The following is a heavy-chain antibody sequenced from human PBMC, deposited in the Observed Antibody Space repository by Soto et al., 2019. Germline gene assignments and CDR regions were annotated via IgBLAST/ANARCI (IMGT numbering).Heavy chain of an antibody. CDR2: IYHSGST. V-gene: IGHV4-30-2*01. CDR3: ARDRKGDGYNYFDY. J-gene: IGHJ4*02. Sequence: SETLSLTCAVSGGSISSGGYSWSWIRQPPGKGLEWIGYIYHSGSTYYNPSLKSRVTISVDRSKNQFSLKLSSVTAADTAVYYCARDRKGDGYNYFDYWGQGTLVTVYS. D-gene: IGHD5-12*01. CDR1: GGSISSGGYS.